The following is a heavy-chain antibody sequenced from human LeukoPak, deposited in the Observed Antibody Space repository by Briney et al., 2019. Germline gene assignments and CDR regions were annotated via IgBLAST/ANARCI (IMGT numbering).Heavy chain of an antibody. V-gene: IGHV1-69*01. CDR3: ARAASNHYYMDV. CDR2: IIPIFGTA. D-gene: IGHD6-25*01. CDR1: GGTFSSYA. Sequence: SVKASCKASGGTFSSYAISWVRQAPGQGLEWMGGIIPIFGTANYAQKFQGRVTITADESTSTAYMELSSLRSEDTAVYYCARAASNHYYMDVWGKGTTVTVSS. J-gene: IGHJ6*03.